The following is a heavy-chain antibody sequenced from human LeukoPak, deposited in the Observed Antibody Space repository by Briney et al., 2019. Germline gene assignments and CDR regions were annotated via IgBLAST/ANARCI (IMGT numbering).Heavy chain of an antibody. Sequence: GGSLRLSCAASGFTFSTYTMHWVRQAPGKGLEWVAVISYDGTNKYYAESVKGRFTISRDNSKNTLYLQMNSLRPEDTAVYFCARDWVYKIDYWGRGTLVTVSS. D-gene: IGHD5-24*01. V-gene: IGHV3-30-3*01. CDR3: ARDWVYKIDY. CDR2: ISYDGTNK. J-gene: IGHJ4*02. CDR1: GFTFSTYT.